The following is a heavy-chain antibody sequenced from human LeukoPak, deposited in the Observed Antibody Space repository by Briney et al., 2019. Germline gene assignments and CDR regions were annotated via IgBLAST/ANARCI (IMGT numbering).Heavy chain of an antibody. CDR2: IKQDGSEK. V-gene: IGHV3-7*01. D-gene: IGHD6-13*01. CDR1: GFTFSSYW. Sequence: GGSLRLSCAASGFTFSSYWMSWVRQAPGKGLEWVANIKQDGSEKYYVDSVKGRFTISRDNAKNSLYLQMNSLRAEDTAVYYCASPPPDSNSWYYFDYWGQGTLVTVSS. CDR3: ASPPPDSNSWYYFDY. J-gene: IGHJ4*02.